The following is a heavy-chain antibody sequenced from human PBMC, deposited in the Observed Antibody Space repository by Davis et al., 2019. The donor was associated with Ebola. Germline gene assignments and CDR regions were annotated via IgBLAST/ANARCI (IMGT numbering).Heavy chain of an antibody. J-gene: IGHJ4*02. Sequence: PGGSLTLSCAASGFTLSNVWTSWVRQAPGKGREWVGRIQSKTDGGTADYAAAVKGRITIPRDDSKNTRLLQMNSLKTEDTAVYSCTTDGRYCSTTSCYNIDYWGQGTLVTVSS. D-gene: IGHD2-2*02. CDR2: IQSKTDGGTA. CDR1: GFTLSNVW. CDR3: TTDGRYCSTTSCYNIDY. V-gene: IGHV3-15*01.